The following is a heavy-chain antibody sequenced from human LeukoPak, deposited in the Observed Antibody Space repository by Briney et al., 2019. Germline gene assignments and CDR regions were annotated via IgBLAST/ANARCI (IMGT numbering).Heavy chain of an antibody. D-gene: IGHD2-15*01. CDR3: ARLRCSGGSCYSLSRWYFDL. Sequence: GSTYYNPSLKSRVTISVDTSKNQFSLKLSSVTAADTAVYYCARLRCSGGSCYSLSRWYFDLWGRGTLVTVSS. J-gene: IGHJ2*01. CDR2: GST. V-gene: IGHV4-39*01.